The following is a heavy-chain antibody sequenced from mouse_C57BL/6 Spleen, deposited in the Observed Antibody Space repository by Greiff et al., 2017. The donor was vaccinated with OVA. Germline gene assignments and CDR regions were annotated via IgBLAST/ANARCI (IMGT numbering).Heavy chain of an antibody. CDR2: IHPNSGST. CDR3: ARRAGSSYFDY. CDR1: GYTFTSYW. Sequence: QVQLQQPGAELVKPGASVKLSCKASGYTFTSYWMHWVKQRPGQGLEWIGMIHPNSGSTNYNEKFKSKATLTVDTSSSTAYMQLSSLTSEDSAVYYCARRAGSSYFDYWGQGTTLTVSS. D-gene: IGHD1-1*01. V-gene: IGHV1-64*01. J-gene: IGHJ2*01.